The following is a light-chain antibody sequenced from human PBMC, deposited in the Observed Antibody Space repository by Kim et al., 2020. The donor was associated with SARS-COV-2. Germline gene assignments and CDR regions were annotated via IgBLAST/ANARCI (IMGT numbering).Light chain of an antibody. V-gene: IGKV3-20*01. J-gene: IGKJ4*01. CDR2: AAS. CDR3: QQYGRSLT. Sequence: EIVLTQSPGTLSLSPGERATLSCRASQSASSSYLAWYQQKPGQAPRLLIYAASIRATGIPDRFSGSGSVTDFTLTISRLEPEDFAVYYCQQYGRSLTFGGGTKVDIK. CDR1: QSASSSY.